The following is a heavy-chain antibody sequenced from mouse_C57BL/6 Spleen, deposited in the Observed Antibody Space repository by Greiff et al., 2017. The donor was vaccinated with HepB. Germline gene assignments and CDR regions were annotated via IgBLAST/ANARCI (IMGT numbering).Heavy chain of an antibody. D-gene: IGHD2-10*02. Sequence: DVMLVESGGGLVKPGGSLKLSCAASGFTFSDYGMHWVRQAPEKGLEWVAYISSGSSTIYYADTVKGRFTISRDNAKNTLFLQMTSLRSEDTAMYYCARPSYWYFDVWGTGTTVTVSS. CDR1: GFTFSDYG. CDR3: ARPSYWYFDV. CDR2: ISSGSSTI. V-gene: IGHV5-17*01. J-gene: IGHJ1*03.